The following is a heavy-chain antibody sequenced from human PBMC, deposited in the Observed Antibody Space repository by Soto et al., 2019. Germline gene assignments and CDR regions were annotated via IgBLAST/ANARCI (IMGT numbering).Heavy chain of an antibody. Sequence: SETLSLTGTVSGGSISSGGYYWSWIRQHPGKGLEWIGYIYYSGSTYYNPSLKSRVTISVDTSKNQFSLKLSSVTAADTAVYYCARVGGYPTPYYFDYWGQGTLVTVSS. CDR2: IYYSGST. CDR1: GGSISSGGYY. J-gene: IGHJ4*02. V-gene: IGHV4-31*03. CDR3: ARVGGYPTPYYFDY. D-gene: IGHD1-26*01.